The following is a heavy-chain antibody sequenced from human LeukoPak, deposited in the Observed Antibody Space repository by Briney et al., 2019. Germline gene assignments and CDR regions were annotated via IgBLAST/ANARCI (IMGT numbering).Heavy chain of an antibody. D-gene: IGHD4-23*01. CDR3: ARGGTVVTPFDY. V-gene: IGHV4-59*01. CDR2: IYYSGST. Sequence: PSETLSVTCTVSGGSISSYYWSWIRQPPGNGLEWIGYIYYSGSTNYNPSLKSRVTISVDTSKNQFSLKLSSVTAADTAVYYCARGGTVVTPFDYWGQGTLVTVSS. J-gene: IGHJ4*02. CDR1: GGSISSYY.